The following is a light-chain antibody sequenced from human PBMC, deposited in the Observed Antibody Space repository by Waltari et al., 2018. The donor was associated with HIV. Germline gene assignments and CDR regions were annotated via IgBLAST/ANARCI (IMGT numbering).Light chain of an antibody. CDR2: TNN. V-gene: IGLV1-44*01. CDR1: SSNIGGNT. CDR3: AAWDDSLNGVV. J-gene: IGLJ2*01. Sequence: QSVLTQPPSASGTSGQRVAISCSGSSSNIGGNTVTWFQQLPGTAPKLLIYTNNQRPSGVPDRFSGSKSGTSASLAISGLQSEDEADYYCAAWDDSLNGVVFGGGTKLTVL.